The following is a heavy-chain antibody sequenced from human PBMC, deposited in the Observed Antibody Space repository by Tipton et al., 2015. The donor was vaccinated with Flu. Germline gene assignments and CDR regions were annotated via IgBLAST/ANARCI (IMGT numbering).Heavy chain of an antibody. CDR3: ARGSRRGSYYFDY. CDR1: GGYFSGYY. J-gene: IGHJ4*02. CDR2: INHSGST. V-gene: IGHV4-34*01. Sequence: TLSLTCAVYGGYFSGYYWSWIRQPPGKGLEWIGEINHSGSTNYNPSLKSRVTISVDTSKNQFSLKLSSVTAADTAVYYCARGSRRGSYYFDYWGQGTLVTVSS. D-gene: IGHD6-13*01.